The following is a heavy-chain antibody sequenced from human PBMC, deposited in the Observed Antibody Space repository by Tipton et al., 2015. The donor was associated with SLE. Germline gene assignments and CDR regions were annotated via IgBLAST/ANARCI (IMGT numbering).Heavy chain of an antibody. CDR1: GFQFLGYG. D-gene: IGHD3-16*01. CDR2: INSNRGYR. V-gene: IGHV3-21*03. J-gene: IGHJ4*02. Sequence: SLRLSCEVSGFQFLGYGMSWVRQAPGKGPEWVSSINSNRGYRYYADSVKGRFTISRDNAKDSMFLQMDSLRAEDTGVYYCARDRGLLLGRWVGPLHYFDAWGRGTVVTVSS. CDR3: ARDRGLLLGRWVGPLHYFDA.